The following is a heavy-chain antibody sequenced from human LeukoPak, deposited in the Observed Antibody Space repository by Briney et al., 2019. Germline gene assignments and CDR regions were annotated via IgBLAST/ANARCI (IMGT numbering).Heavy chain of an antibody. Sequence: GGSLRLSCAASGFTFSSYGMHWVRQAPGKGLEWVAVISYDGSNKYYADPVKGRFTISRDNSKNTLYLQMNSLRAEGTAVYYCAGLGYCSGGSCYGTGPFDYWGQGTLVTVSS. CDR3: AGLGYCSGGSCYGTGPFDY. V-gene: IGHV3-30*03. J-gene: IGHJ4*02. CDR2: ISYDGSNK. D-gene: IGHD2-15*01. CDR1: GFTFSSYG.